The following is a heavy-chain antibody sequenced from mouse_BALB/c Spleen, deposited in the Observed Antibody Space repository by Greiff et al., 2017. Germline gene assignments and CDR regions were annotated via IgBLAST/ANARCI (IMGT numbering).Heavy chain of an antibody. CDR2: IYPGSGST. V-gene: IGHV1-55*01. D-gene: IGHD2-1*01. CDR1: GYNFTSYW. CDR3: ARSLGNFNWYFDV. Sequence: QVQLQQPGAELVKPGTSVKLSCKASGYNFTSYWINWVKLRPGQGLEWIGDIYPGSGSTNYNEKFKSKATLTVDTSSSTAYMQLSSLASEDSALYYCARSLGNFNWYFDVWGAGTTVTVSS. J-gene: IGHJ1*01.